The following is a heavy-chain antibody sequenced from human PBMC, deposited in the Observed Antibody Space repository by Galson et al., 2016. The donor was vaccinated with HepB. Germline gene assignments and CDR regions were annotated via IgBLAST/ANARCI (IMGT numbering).Heavy chain of an antibody. CDR1: GGSISGHY. D-gene: IGHD1-26*01. V-gene: IGHV4-59*11. CDR3: ARRRVGATYDYFDY. J-gene: IGHJ4*02. Sequence: SETLSLTCTVSGGSISGHYRSWIRQPPGKGLEWIGYISYSGTTNYNPSLKSRVTILVDTSKNQFSLRLTSVTAADTAVYYCARRRVGATYDYFDYWGQGTLVTVSA. CDR2: ISYSGTT.